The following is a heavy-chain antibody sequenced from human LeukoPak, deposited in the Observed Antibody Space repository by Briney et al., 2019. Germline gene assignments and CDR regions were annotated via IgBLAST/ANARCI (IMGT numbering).Heavy chain of an antibody. V-gene: IGHV3-23*01. CDR3: AKRSTLTNYYFDY. J-gene: IGHJ4*02. CDR2: ISDSGGDT. Sequence: GGSLRLSCVGSGFTFSSYGMSWVRQALGKGLEWVSIISDSGGDTYYADSVKGRFTISRDNSKNTLYLQMNSLRAEDTAVYYCAKRSTLTNYYFDYWGQGTLVTVSS. CDR1: GFTFSSYG. D-gene: IGHD4-17*01.